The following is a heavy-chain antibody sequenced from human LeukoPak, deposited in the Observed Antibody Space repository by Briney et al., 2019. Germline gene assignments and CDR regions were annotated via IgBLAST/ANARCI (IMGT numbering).Heavy chain of an antibody. D-gene: IGHD6-19*01. J-gene: IGHJ4*02. CDR3: AKGGWLDD. CDR2: ITGRSDKT. Sequence: GGSLRPSCAASGFNFNKYDITWARQAPGKGLEWVSTITGRSDKTYYTDFVKGRFVTSRDNSKDTLYLQMNSLRAEDTALYYCAKGGWLDDLGQGALVTVSS. V-gene: IGHV3-23*01. CDR1: GFNFNKYD.